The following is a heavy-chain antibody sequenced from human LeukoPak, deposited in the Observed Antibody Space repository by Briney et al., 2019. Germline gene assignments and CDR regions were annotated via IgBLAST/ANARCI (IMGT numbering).Heavy chain of an antibody. V-gene: IGHV3-33*01. Sequence: PGRSLRLSCAASGFTFSKYGMHWVRQAPGKGLEWVAVIWHNGMNKYYADSVKGRFTTPRDNSKNTLYLQMNSLRAEDTAVYYCARDRGSNDPIDYWGQGTLVTVSS. D-gene: IGHD2-15*01. J-gene: IGHJ4*02. CDR3: ARDRGSNDPIDY. CDR2: IWHNGMNK. CDR1: GFTFSKYG.